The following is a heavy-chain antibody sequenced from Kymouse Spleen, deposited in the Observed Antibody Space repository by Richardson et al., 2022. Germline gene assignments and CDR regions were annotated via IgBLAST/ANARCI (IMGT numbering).Heavy chain of an antibody. D-gene: IGHD5-24*01. CDR3: ARVRSYGMDV. J-gene: IGHJ6*02. V-gene: IGHV3-33*01. Sequence: QVQLVESGGGVVQPGRSLRLSCAASGFTFSSYGMHWVRQAPGKGLEWVAVIWYDGSNKYYADSVKGRFTISRDNSKNTLYLQMNSLRAEDTAVYYCARVRSYGMDVWGQGTTVTVSS. CDR2: IWYDGSNK. CDR1: GFTFSSYG.